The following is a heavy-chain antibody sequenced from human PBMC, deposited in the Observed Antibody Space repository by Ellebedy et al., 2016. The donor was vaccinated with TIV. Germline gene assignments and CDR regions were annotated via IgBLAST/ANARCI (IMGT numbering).Heavy chain of an antibody. J-gene: IGHJ4*02. Sequence: PGGSLRLSCTASGFTFSSYWMHWVRQAPGKGLVWVSRIDSGGSSTSYADSVKGRFTISRDNAKNTLYLQVNSLRAEDTAVYYCAREDSSGWVRNWGQGTLVTVSS. CDR1: GFTFSSYW. V-gene: IGHV3-74*01. D-gene: IGHD6-19*01. CDR2: IDSGGSST. CDR3: AREDSSGWVRN.